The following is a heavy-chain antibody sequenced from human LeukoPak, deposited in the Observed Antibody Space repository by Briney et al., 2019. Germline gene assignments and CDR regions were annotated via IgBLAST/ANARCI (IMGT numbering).Heavy chain of an antibody. CDR2: INHSGST. CDR1: GFTFSSYS. J-gene: IGHJ4*02. CDR3: ARGEAVAGLDY. Sequence: GSLRLSCAASGFTFSSYSMNWVRKPPGKGLEWIGEINHSGSTNYNPSPKSRVTISVDTSKNQCSLKLSSVTAADTAVYYCARGEAVAGLDYWGQGTLVTVSS. V-gene: IGHV4-34*01. D-gene: IGHD6-19*01.